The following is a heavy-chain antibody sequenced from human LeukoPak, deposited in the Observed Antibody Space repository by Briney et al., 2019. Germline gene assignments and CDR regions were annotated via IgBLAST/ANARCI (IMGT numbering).Heavy chain of an antibody. J-gene: IGHJ4*02. CDR3: ARVGCRSTSCFFHY. Sequence: PSETLSLTCTVSGGSISSSSYYWGWIRQPPGKGLEWFASIYYSGTTYYNPSLKSRVTISVDTSKNQFSLKLSSVTAADTAVYYCARVGCRSTSCFFHYWSQGTLVTVSP. D-gene: IGHD2-2*01. V-gene: IGHV4-39*07. CDR1: GGSISSSSYY. CDR2: IYYSGTT.